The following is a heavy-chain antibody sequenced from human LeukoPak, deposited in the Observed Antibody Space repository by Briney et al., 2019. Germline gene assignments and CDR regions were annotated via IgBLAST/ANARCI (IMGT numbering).Heavy chain of an antibody. CDR1: GGSIRSY. CDR3: ARRSLSSSYFDWLFHHPPPDAFDI. V-gene: IGHV4-39*07. J-gene: IGHJ3*02. D-gene: IGHD3-9*01. Sequence: SETLSLTCTVSGGSIRSYWGWIRQPPGKGLEWIGSIYYSGSTYYNPSLKSRVTISVDTSKNQFSLKLSSVTAADTAVYYCARRSLSSSYFDWLFHHPPPDAFDIWGQGTMVTVSS. CDR2: IYYSGST.